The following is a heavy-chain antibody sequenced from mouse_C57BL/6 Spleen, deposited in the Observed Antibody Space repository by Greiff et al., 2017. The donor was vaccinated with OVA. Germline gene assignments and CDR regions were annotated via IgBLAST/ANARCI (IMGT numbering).Heavy chain of an antibody. V-gene: IGHV5-9*01. D-gene: IGHD2-1*01. CDR2: ISGGGGNT. J-gene: IGHJ1*03. CDR1: GFTFSSYT. CDR3: ALLWQRYFDV. Sequence: EVQGVESGGGLVKPGGSLKLSCAASGFTFSSYTMSWVRQTPEKRLEWVATISGGGGNTYYPDSVKGRFTISRDNAKNTLYLQMSSLRSEDTALYYCALLWQRYFDVWGTGTTVTVSS.